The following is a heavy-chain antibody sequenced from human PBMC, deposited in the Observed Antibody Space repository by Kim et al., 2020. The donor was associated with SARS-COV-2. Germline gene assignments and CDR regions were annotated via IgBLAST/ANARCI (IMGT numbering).Heavy chain of an antibody. Sequence: SVKVSCKASGGTFSSYAISWVRQAPGQGLEWMGGIIPIFGTANYAQKFQGRVTITADESTSTAYMELSSLRSEDTAVYYCASLHPRAFGELSYKLDYWGQGTLVTVSS. CDR2: IIPIFGTA. CDR3: ASLHPRAFGELSYKLDY. D-gene: IGHD3-10*01. J-gene: IGHJ4*02. V-gene: IGHV1-69*13. CDR1: GGTFSSYA.